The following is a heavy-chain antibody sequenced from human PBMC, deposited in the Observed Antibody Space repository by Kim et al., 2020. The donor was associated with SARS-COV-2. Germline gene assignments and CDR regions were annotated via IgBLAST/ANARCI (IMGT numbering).Heavy chain of an antibody. CDR2: IYYTGTT. J-gene: IGHJ4*02. CDR1: GGSLSSGGYY. D-gene: IGHD3-16*01. Sequence: SETLSLTCTVSGGSLSSGGYYWSWIRQLPGKGLEWIGYIYYTGTTYYNPSLKSRVTISVDTSKNQFSLKLSSVTAADTAVYYCARDRGGLPPDYWGQGTL. V-gene: IGHV4-31*03. CDR3: ARDRGGLPPDY.